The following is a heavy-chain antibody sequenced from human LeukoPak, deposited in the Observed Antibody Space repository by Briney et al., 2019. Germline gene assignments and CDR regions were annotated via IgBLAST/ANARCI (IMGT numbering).Heavy chain of an antibody. CDR1: GFTFSSYT. CDR3: ARTLIAVLPSAMGA. J-gene: IGHJ5*02. D-gene: IGHD2-2*01. V-gene: IGHV3-30-3*01. Sequence: PGGSLRLSCAASGFTFSSYTMHWVRQAPGKGLDWVALISYDGSNEYYADSVKGRFTISRDNSKNTLYLQMNSLRAEDTAVYYCARTLIAVLPSAMGAWGQGTLVTVSS. CDR2: ISYDGSNE.